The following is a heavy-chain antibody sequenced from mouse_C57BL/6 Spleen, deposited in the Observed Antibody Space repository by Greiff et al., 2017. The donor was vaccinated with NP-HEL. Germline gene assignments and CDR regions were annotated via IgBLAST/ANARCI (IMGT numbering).Heavy chain of an antibody. J-gene: IGHJ1*03. CDR3: ARSFYCYGSSGYFDV. V-gene: IGHV8-12*01. D-gene: IGHD1-1*01. Sequence: QVTLKESGPGILQSSQTLSLTCSFSGFSLSTSGMGVSWIRQPSGKGLEWLAHIYWDDDKRYHPSLKSRITISKDTSRNQVFLKITSVDTADTATYYCARSFYCYGSSGYFDVWGTGTTVTVSS. CDR1: GFSLSTSGMG. CDR2: IYWDDDK.